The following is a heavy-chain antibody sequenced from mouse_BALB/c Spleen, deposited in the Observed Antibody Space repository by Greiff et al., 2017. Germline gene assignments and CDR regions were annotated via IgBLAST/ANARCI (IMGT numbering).Heavy chain of an antibody. CDR3: VRDSYYAMDY. CDR1: GFTFNTYA. J-gene: IGHJ4*01. CDR2: IRSKSNNYAT. Sequence: EVQLVESGGGLVQPKGSLKLSCAASGFTFNTYAMNWVRQAPGKGLEWVARIRSKSNNYATYYADSVKDRFTISRDDSQSMLYLQMNNLKTEDTAMYYCVRDSYYAMDYWGQGTSVTVSS. V-gene: IGHV10-1*02.